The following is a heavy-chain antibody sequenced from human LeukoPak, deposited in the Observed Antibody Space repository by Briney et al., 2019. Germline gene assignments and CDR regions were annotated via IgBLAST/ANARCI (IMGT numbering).Heavy chain of an antibody. J-gene: IGHJ4*02. CDR2: IHSGGST. CDR1: GFIVSSNY. D-gene: IGHD4-17*01. Sequence: GGSLRLSCAASGFIVSSNYMSWVRQAPGKGLEWVSVIHSGGSTYYADSVKGRFTISRDNSKNTMYLQMNSLRAEDTAVYSCARGSYYGDYTDYYFDYWGQGTLVTVSS. CDR3: ARGSYYGDYTDYYFDY. V-gene: IGHV3-53*01.